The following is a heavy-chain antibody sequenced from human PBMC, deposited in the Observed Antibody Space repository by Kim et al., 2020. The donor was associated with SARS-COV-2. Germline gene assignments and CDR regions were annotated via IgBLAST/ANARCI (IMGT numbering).Heavy chain of an antibody. CDR2: ISWNSGSI. J-gene: IGHJ4*02. CDR1: GFTFDDYA. Sequence: GGSLRLSCAASGFTFDDYAMHWVRQAPGKGLEWVSGISWNSGSIGYADSVKGRFTISRDNAKNSLYLQMNSLRAEDTALYYCAKGTPAYCSGGSCYWAYFDYWRQRTLVPGSS. V-gene: IGHV3-9*01. D-gene: IGHD2-15*01. CDR3: AKGTPAYCSGGSCYWAYFDY.